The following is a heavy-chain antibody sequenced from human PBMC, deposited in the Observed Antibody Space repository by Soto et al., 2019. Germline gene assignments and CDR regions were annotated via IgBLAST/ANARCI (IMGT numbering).Heavy chain of an antibody. CDR3: ASSYFYDSGGYYPFDY. V-gene: IGHV3-30-3*01. Sequence: QVQLVESGGGVVQPGTSLRLSCAASGFTFSTYAMYWVRQAPGRGLEGVAVISDDGNTKYYADSVKGRFTISRDNSRNTLYLQIYSLRAEDAAVYYCASSYFYDSGGYYPFDYWGQGTRVTVSS. CDR1: GFTFSTYA. J-gene: IGHJ4*02. D-gene: IGHD3-22*01. CDR2: ISDDGNTK.